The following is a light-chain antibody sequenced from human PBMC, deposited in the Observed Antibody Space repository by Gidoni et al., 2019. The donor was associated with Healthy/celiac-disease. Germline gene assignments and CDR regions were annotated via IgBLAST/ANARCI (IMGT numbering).Light chain of an antibody. V-gene: IGKV1-9*01. J-gene: IGKJ3*01. CDR2: AAS. Sequence: DIQLTQSPSFLSASVGDRVTITCRASQGISSYLAWYQQKPGKAPKLLIYAASTWQGGVPSRCSGSGSGTEFTLTISSLQPEDFATYSCQQLSSSPLTFGPGTKVDIK. CDR1: QGISSY. CDR3: QQLSSSPLT.